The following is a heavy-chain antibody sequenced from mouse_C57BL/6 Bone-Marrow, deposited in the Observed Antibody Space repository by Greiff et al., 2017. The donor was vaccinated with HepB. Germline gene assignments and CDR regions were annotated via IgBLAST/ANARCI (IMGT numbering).Heavy chain of an antibody. CDR1: GYTFTNYW. Sequence: QVQLQQSGAELVRPGTSVKMSCKASGYTFTNYWIGWAKQRPGHGLEWIGDLYPGGGYTNYNEKFKGKATMTADKSSSTAYMQFSSLTSEDSAIYYCARRGLRRGYDFYYWGQGTTLTVSS. V-gene: IGHV1-63*01. J-gene: IGHJ2*01. CDR3: ARRGLRRGYDFYY. CDR2: LYPGGGYT. D-gene: IGHD2-4*01.